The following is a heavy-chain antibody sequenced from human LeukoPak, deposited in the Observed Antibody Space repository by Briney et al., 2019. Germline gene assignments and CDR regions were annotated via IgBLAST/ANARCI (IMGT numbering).Heavy chain of an antibody. CDR3: AGRDTAVAEFDY. Sequence: ASETLSLTCVVSGYSIRSGYWWSWVRQPPGKGLEWIGEISHSGASTNYNPSLKSRVTISVDRSANQFSLKLSSVTAADTAVYYCAGRDTAVAEFDYWGQGTLVTISS. CDR1: GYSIRSGYW. D-gene: IGHD5-18*01. CDR2: ISHSGAST. V-gene: IGHV4-4*02. J-gene: IGHJ4*02.